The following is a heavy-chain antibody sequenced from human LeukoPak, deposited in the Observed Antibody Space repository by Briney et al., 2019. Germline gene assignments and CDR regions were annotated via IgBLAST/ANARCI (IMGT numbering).Heavy chain of an antibody. D-gene: IGHD4-17*01. Sequence: GGSLRLSCAASGFTFDDYAMHWVRQAPGKGLDWVSGISCNSGSIGYADSVNGRFTISRDNAQNSLYLQMNSLRAEDMALYYCAKGDGENYGDTNDAFDIWGQGTMVTVSS. CDR3: AKGDGENYGDTNDAFDI. CDR1: GFTFDDYA. J-gene: IGHJ3*02. CDR2: ISCNSGSI. V-gene: IGHV3-9*03.